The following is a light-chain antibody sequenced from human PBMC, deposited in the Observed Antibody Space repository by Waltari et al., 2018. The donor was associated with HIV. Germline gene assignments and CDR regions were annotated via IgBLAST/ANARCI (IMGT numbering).Light chain of an antibody. CDR1: SGSLSTRNY. Sequence: QSAVTQEPSFSVSACGTAQLPCGFTSGSLSTRNYPSWYQQTPGQTPRTLIYATNLRSPGVPDRFSGSILGNKAALTITGAQADDECDYYCALYMGSGISVFGGGTKVTVL. V-gene: IGLV8-61*01. CDR2: ATN. J-gene: IGLJ3*02. CDR3: ALYMGSGISV.